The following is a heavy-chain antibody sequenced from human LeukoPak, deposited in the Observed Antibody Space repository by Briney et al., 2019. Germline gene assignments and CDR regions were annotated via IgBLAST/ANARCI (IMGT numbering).Heavy chain of an antibody. CDR3: AGGNLRGAIDY. J-gene: IGHJ4*02. CDR2: IYSGST. Sequence: GGSLRLSCAASGFTFSTYSMNWVRQAPGKGLEWVSIIYSGSTYYTDSVKGRFTISRDNSKNTLYLQMNSLRPEDTAIYYCAGGNLRGAIDYWGQGTLVTVSS. D-gene: IGHD3-10*01. V-gene: IGHV3-53*05. CDR1: GFTFSTYS.